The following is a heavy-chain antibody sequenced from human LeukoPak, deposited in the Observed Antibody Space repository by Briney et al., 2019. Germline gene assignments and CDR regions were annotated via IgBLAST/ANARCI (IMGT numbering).Heavy chain of an antibody. J-gene: IGHJ4*02. CDR3: ARDDGGNSE. V-gene: IGHV3-53*04. Sequence: GGSLRLSCAASGFTVSSNYMSWVRQAPGKGLKWVSVIYSGGSTYYADSVKGRFTISRHNSRNTLYLQMNCLRAEDTAVYYCARDDGGNSEWGQGTLVTVSS. CDR2: IYSGGST. CDR1: GFTVSSNY. D-gene: IGHD4-23*01.